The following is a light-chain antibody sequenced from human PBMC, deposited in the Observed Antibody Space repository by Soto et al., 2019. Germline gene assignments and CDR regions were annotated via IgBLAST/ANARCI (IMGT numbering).Light chain of an antibody. CDR2: AAS. CDR1: QGISNY. Sequence: DIQMTQSPSSLSASVGDRVTITCRASQGISNYLAWYQQKPGKVPKLLIYAASTLQSGVPSRFSGSGSGTDFTLTISSLQPEELAAYYWQEYNSAPRTFGQGTKVEIK. J-gene: IGKJ1*01. V-gene: IGKV1-27*01. CDR3: QEYNSAPRT.